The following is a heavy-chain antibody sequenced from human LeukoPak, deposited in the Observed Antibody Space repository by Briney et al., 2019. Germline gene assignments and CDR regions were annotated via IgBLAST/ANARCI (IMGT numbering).Heavy chain of an antibody. CDR3: ARDAYGSGSYSTHYFDY. V-gene: IGHV3-7*01. D-gene: IGHD3-10*01. CDR1: GFTFSSYW. Sequence: GGSLRLSCAASGFTFSSYWMSWVRQAPGKGLEWVANIKQDGSEKYYVDSVKGRFTISRDNAKNSLYLQMNSLRAEDTAVYYCARDAYGSGSYSTHYFDYWGQGTLVTVSS. CDR2: IKQDGSEK. J-gene: IGHJ4*02.